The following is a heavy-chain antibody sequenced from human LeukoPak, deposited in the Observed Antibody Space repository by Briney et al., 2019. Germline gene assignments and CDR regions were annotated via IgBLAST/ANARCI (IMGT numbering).Heavy chain of an antibody. V-gene: IGHV4-39*07. J-gene: IGHJ4*02. D-gene: IGHD3-3*01. CDR2: IYYSGST. CDR1: GGSISSSSYY. CDR3: ARVPTYYDFWSGYLPYYFDY. Sequence: SETLSLTCTVSGGSISSSSYYWGWIRQPPGKGLEWIGSIYYSGSTYYNPSLKSRVTISVDTSKNQFSLKLSSVTAADTAVYYCARVPTYYDFWSGYLPYYFDYWGQGTLVTVTS.